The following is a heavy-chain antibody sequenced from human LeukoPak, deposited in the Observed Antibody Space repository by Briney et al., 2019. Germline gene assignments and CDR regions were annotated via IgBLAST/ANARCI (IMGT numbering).Heavy chain of an antibody. D-gene: IGHD6-13*01. V-gene: IGHV3-21*01. CDR2: ISSSSSCI. CDR3: ARVYTGSRSLSGYYGMEV. CDR1: GFTFGSYS. Sequence: GGSLRLSCAASGFTFGSYSMNWVRQAPGKGLEWVSSISSSSSCIYYADSVKGRFTISRDNAKNSLYLQMNTLRAEETAVYYCARVYTGSRSLSGYYGMEVWGQGTTVTVSS. J-gene: IGHJ6*02.